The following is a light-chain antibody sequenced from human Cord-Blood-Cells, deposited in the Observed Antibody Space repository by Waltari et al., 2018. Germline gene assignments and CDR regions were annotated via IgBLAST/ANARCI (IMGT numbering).Light chain of an antibody. CDR1: STHIWSGYL. CDR2: GNS. Sequence: QAERQPPHAVSGAYRRRGSVSCAGRSTHIWSGYLLHWSQQHRGTAPKLLIYGNSNRPSGVPDRFSGSKSGTSASLAITGLQAEDEADYYCQSYDSSLSGSVFGTGTKVTVL. CDR3: QSYDSSLSGSV. V-gene: IGLV1-40*01. J-gene: IGLJ1*01.